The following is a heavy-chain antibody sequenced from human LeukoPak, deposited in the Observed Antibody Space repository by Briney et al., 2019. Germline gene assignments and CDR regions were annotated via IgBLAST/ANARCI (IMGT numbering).Heavy chain of an antibody. J-gene: IGHJ4*02. V-gene: IGHV4-39*07. CDR1: GGSISSSSYY. CDR3: AREAGSGSLNFDY. Sequence: SETLSLTCTVSGGSISSSSYYWGWIRQPPGKGLEWIGSIYYSGSTYYNPSLKSRVTISVDTSKNQFSLKLSSVTAADTAVYYCAREAGSGSLNFDYWGQGTLVTVSS. CDR2: IYYSGST. D-gene: IGHD3-10*01.